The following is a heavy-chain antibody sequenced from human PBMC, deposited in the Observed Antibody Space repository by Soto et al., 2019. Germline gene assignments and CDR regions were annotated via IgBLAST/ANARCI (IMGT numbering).Heavy chain of an antibody. Sequence: GASVKVSCKASGYTFTSYGISWVRQAPGQGLEWMGWISAYNGNTNYAQKLQGRVTMTTDTSTSTAYMELRSLRSDDTAVYYCAREVFASGIAVACADYWGQGTLVTVSS. CDR2: ISAYNGNT. CDR3: AREVFASGIAVACADY. CDR1: GYTFTSYG. J-gene: IGHJ4*02. V-gene: IGHV1-18*01. D-gene: IGHD6-19*01.